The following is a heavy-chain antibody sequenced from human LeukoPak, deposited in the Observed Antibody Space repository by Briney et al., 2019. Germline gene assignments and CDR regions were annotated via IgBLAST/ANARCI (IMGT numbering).Heavy chain of an antibody. CDR3: AREGPRGNSQFDY. D-gene: IGHD2/OR15-2a*01. CDR1: GFTFSSYA. CDR2: IWYDGSNK. J-gene: IGHJ4*02. V-gene: IGHV3-33*08. Sequence: GGSLRLSCAASGFTFSSYAMHWVRQAPGKGLEWVALIWYDGSNKYYADSVKGRLTISRDNSKNTLYLQMNSLRAEDTAVYYCAREGPRGNSQFDYWGQGTLVTVSS.